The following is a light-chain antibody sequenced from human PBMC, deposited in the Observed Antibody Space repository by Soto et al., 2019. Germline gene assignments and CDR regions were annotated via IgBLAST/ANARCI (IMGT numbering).Light chain of an antibody. Sequence: IVLTQSPATLSLSPGERATLSRRASQSVSSYLAWYQQKPGQAPRLLIYDASNRATGIPARFSGSGSGTDFTLTISSLEPEDFAVYYCQQRGITFGQGTRLEIK. CDR1: QSVSSY. CDR2: DAS. CDR3: QQRGIT. V-gene: IGKV3-11*01. J-gene: IGKJ5*01.